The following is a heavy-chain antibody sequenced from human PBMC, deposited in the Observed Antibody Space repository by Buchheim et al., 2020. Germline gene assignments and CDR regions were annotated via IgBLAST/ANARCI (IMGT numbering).Heavy chain of an antibody. CDR2: IWDDGRNK. Sequence: QVQLVESGGGVVQPGRSLRLSCAASGFTFSSYGIHWVRQAPGKGLEWVAVIWDDGRNKYYADSVKGRFTISRDNSKNTVYLQMNRLRPEDTAVFYCARDMGMDNSPPYYYYYGMDVWGRGTT. CDR3: ARDMGMDNSPPYYYYYGMDV. CDR1: GFTFSSYG. D-gene: IGHD2-2*03. V-gene: IGHV3-33*01. J-gene: IGHJ6*02.